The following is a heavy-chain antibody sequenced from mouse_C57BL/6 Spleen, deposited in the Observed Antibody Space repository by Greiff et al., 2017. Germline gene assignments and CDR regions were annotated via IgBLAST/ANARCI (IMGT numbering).Heavy chain of an antibody. Sequence: EVMLVESGAELVKPGASVKLSCTASGFNFKDYYMHWVNQRTEQGLEWIGRIDPEDGATKYAPKFQGKVTITEDTSSNTAYLQLSSLTSDDTAVYYCARRGLRYAMDYWGQGTSVTVSS. J-gene: IGHJ4*01. D-gene: IGHD2-2*01. CDR1: GFNFKDYY. CDR3: ARRGLRYAMDY. CDR2: IDPEDGAT. V-gene: IGHV14-2*01.